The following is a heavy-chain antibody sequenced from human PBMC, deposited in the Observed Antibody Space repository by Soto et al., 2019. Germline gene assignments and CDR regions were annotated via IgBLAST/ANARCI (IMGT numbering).Heavy chain of an antibody. CDR3: ARDPIVGATKRLYYFDY. D-gene: IGHD1-26*01. CDR2: IIPIFGTA. J-gene: IGHJ4*02. V-gene: IGHV1-69*01. CDR1: GGTFSSYA. Sequence: QVQLVQSGAEVKKPGSSVKVSCKASGGTFSSYAISWVRQAPGQGLEWMGGIIPIFGTANYAQKFQGRVTITADESTSTAYMELSSLRSEDTAVYYCARDPIVGATKRLYYFDYWGQGTLVTVSS.